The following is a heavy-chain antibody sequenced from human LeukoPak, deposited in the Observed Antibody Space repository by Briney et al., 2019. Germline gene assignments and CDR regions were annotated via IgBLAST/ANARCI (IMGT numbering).Heavy chain of an antibody. CDR1: GFTFSSYW. Sequence: GGPLRLSCAASGFTFSSYWMSWVRQAPGKGLEWVANIKQDGSEKYYVDSVKGRFTISRDNAKNSLYLQMNSLRAEDTAVYYCARDLDTAMAYYFDYWGQGTLVTVSS. D-gene: IGHD5-18*01. V-gene: IGHV3-7*03. CDR3: ARDLDTAMAYYFDY. J-gene: IGHJ4*02. CDR2: IKQDGSEK.